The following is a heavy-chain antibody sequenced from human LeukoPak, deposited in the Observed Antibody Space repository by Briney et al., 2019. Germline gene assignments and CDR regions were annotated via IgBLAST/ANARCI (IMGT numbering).Heavy chain of an antibody. CDR2: INSDGSST. J-gene: IGHJ4*02. V-gene: IGHV3-74*01. Sequence: GALRLSCAASGFTFSSYWMHWVRQAPGKGLVWVSRINSDGSSTSYADSVKGRFTISRDNAKNTLYLQMNSLRAEDTAVYYCAKDEVYMVRGVKGYDYWGQGTLVTVSS. CDR1: GFTFSSYW. CDR3: AKDEVYMVRGVKGYDY. D-gene: IGHD3-10*01.